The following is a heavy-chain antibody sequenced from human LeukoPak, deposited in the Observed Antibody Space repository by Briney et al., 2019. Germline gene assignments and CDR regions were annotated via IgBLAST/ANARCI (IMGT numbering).Heavy chain of an antibody. CDR2: ISGNGGRT. CDR3: AKEQTSSGYFDY. D-gene: IGHD2-2*01. CDR1: GFTFNDYA. Sequence: GGSLRLSCAASGFTFNDYAMSWVRQAPGKGLEWVAAISGNGGRTYYTDSVKGRFTISRDNPKNTLYLLMNSLSAEDTALYYCAKEQTSSGYFDYWGQGTLVTVSS. J-gene: IGHJ4*02. V-gene: IGHV3-23*01.